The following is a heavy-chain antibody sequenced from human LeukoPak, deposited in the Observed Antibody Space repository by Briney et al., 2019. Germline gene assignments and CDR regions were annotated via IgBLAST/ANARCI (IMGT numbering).Heavy chain of an antibody. CDR1: GGSISSSSYY. V-gene: IGHV4-39*07. CDR3: ARRAYGSGSFNRYYFDY. Sequence: SETLSLTCTVSGGSISSSSYYRGWIRQPPGKGLEWIGSIYYSGSTNYNPSLKSRVTISVDTSKNQFSLKLNSVTAADTAVYYCARRAYGSGSFNRYYFDYWGQGTLVAVSS. J-gene: IGHJ4*02. D-gene: IGHD3-10*01. CDR2: IYYSGST.